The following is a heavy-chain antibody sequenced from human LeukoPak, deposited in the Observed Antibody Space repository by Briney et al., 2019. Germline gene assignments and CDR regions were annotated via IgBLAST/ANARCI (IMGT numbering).Heavy chain of an antibody. D-gene: IGHD6-19*01. CDR2: ISAYNGNT. V-gene: IGHV1-18*01. CDR3: AREGSGWYSADWFDP. J-gene: IGHJ5*02. Sequence: GASVKVSCKASGYIFTSYGISWVRQAPGQGLEWMGWISAYNGNTNYAQKLQGRVTMTTDTSTSTAYMGLRSLKPDDTAVYYCAREGSGWYSADWFDPWGQGTLVTVSS. CDR1: GYIFTSYG.